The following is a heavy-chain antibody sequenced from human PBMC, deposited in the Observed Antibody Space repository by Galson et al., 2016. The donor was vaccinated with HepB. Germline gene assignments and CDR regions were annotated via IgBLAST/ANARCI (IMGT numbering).Heavy chain of an antibody. Sequence: SLRLSCAGSGFSLSSHWMHWVRQGPGKGLEWVSRINSDGDRTNYADPVKGRFTISRDNANSTLYLQVNSLRVKDTAVYYCARGDAPPWSTTYFDYWGQGTLVTASS. CDR2: INSDGDRT. V-gene: IGHV3-74*01. CDR1: GFSLSSHW. J-gene: IGHJ4*02. CDR3: ARGDAPPWSTTYFDY. D-gene: IGHD1-14*01.